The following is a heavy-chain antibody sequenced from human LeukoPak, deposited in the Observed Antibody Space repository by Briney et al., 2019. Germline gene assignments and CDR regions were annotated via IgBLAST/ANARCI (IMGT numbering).Heavy chain of an antibody. D-gene: IGHD3-16*01. J-gene: IGHJ3*02. CDR3: ARDPGGGYKDDALDI. Sequence: SETLSLTCAVYGGSFSGYYWSWIRQPPGKGLEWIGESNHSGSANYNPSLKSRLTISVDRSKNQFSLKLSSVTAADTAVYYCARDPGGGYKDDALDIWGQGTMVTVTS. V-gene: IGHV4-34*01. CDR1: GGSFSGYY. CDR2: SNHSGSA.